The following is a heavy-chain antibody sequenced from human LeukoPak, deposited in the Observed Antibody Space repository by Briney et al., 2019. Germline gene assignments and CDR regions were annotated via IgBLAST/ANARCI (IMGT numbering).Heavy chain of an antibody. CDR1: GFTFSSYA. CDR2: ISGGGGST. D-gene: IGHD3-10*01. Sequence: GGSLRLSCAVSGFTFSSYAMSWVRQAPGKGLEWVSGISGGGGSTYYAHSVKGRFTISRDNSKNTLYLQMNSLRAEDTAVYYCAKEIYYYASGTYLRYFDYWGQGTLVTVSS. J-gene: IGHJ4*02. V-gene: IGHV3-23*01. CDR3: AKEIYYYASGTYLRYFDY.